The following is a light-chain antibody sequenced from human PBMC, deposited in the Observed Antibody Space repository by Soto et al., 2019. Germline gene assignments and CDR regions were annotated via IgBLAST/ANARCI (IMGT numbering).Light chain of an antibody. CDR1: QSIDIN. CDR3: QQYQHKSYPYT. CDR2: KAS. Sequence: DIQMTQSPSTLSASVGDRVTITCRASQSIDINLAWYQQKPGKAPNLLIYKASSLESGVPPRFXXSGSGTEFTLTISSLQPDDFATYYCQQYQHKSYPYTFGQGTKLEIK. V-gene: IGKV1-5*03. J-gene: IGKJ2*01.